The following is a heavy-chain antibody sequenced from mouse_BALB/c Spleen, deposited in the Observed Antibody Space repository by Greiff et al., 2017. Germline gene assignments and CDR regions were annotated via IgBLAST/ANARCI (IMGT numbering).Heavy chain of an antibody. Sequence: EVKLVESGGGLVKPGGSLKLSCAASGFTFSSYTMSWVRQTPEKRLEWVATISSGGSYTYYPDSVKGRFTISRDNAKNTLYLQMSSLKSEDTAMYYCTRDQDYGSSYGYFDYWGQGTTLTVSS. CDR2: ISSGGSYT. D-gene: IGHD1-1*01. V-gene: IGHV5-6-4*01. CDR3: TRDQDYGSSYGYFDY. J-gene: IGHJ2*01. CDR1: GFTFSSYT.